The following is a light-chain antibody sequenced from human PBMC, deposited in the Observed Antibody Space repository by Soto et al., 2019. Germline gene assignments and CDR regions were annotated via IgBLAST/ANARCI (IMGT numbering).Light chain of an antibody. CDR2: ATS. V-gene: IGKV1-39*01. Sequence: DIQMTQSPSSLSASVGDRVTITCQANQSISRYLNWYQQRPGKAPKFLIYATSSLQSGVPSRFSGSGSGTDLTLSISSLQPEDSAIYYCQQSYSTPRITFGPGTKVEIK. CDR1: QSISRY. CDR3: QQSYSTPRIT. J-gene: IGKJ3*01.